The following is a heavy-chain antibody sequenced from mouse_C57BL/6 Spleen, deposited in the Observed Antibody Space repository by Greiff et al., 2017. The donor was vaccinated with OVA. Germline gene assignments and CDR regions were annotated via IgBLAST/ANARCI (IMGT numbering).Heavy chain of an antibody. CDR1: GYTFTSYW. V-gene: IGHV1-53*01. D-gene: IGHD6-1*01. J-gene: IGHJ2*01. CDR3: ARPGDASDGGFDY. Sequence: QVQLQQPGTELVKPGASVKLSCKASGYTFTSYWMHWVKQGPGQGLEWIGNINPSNGGTNYTEKFKSKATLTVDKSSSTAYMQLSSLTSEDSAVYDWARPGDASDGGFDYWGQGTTLTVSS. CDR2: INPSNGGT.